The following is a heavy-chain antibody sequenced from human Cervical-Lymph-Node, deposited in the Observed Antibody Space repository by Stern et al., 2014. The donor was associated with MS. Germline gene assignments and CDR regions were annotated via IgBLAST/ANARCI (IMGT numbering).Heavy chain of an antibody. CDR2: IYYSGST. D-gene: IGHD6-19*01. CDR3: ARYQWLANRSYYGMDV. V-gene: IGHV4-31*03. Sequence: QVQLQESGPGLVKPSQTLSLTCTVSGGSISSGGYYWSWIRQHPGKGLEWIGYIYYSGSTYYNPSLKSRVTISVDTSKNQFSLKLSSVTAADTAVYYCARYQWLANRSYYGMDVWGQGTTVTVSS. CDR1: GGSISSGGYY. J-gene: IGHJ6*02.